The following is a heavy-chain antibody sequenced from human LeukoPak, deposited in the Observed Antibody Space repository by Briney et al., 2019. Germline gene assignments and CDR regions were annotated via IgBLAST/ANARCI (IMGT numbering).Heavy chain of an antibody. V-gene: IGHV4-59*01. CDR1: GGSISTYY. CDR2: IHYSGST. D-gene: IGHD4-17*01. CDR3: ARVGDYYFDY. Sequence: SETLSLTCTVSGGSISTYYWSWIRQPPRKGLEWIGYIHYSGSTNYNPSLKGRITISVDTSKNQFSLKLSSVTAADTAVYYCARVGDYYFDYWGQGTLVTVSS. J-gene: IGHJ4*02.